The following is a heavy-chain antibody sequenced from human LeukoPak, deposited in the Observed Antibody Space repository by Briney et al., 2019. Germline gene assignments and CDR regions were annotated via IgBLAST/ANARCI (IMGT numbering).Heavy chain of an antibody. CDR3: ATDRQAYYYDSSGYYNAFDI. J-gene: IGHJ3*02. D-gene: IGHD3-22*01. Sequence: ASVKVSCKASGYTFTSYDINWVRQAPGKGLEWVGGFDPEDGETIYAQKFQGRVTMTEDTSTDTAYMELSSLRSEDTAVYYCATDRQAYYYDSSGYYNAFDIWGQGTMVTVSS. CDR2: FDPEDGET. V-gene: IGHV1-24*01. CDR1: GYTFTSYD.